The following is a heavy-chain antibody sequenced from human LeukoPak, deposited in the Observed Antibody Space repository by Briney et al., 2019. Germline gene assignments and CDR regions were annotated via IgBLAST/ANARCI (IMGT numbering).Heavy chain of an antibody. CDR1: GFTFSSYG. V-gene: IGHV3-30*19. Sequence: GGSLRLSCAASGFTFSSYGMHWVRQAPGKGLEWVAVIWYDGSNKYYADSVKGRFTISRDNSKNTLYLQMNSLRAEDTAVYYCARDSSSGWYGGFLDYWGQGTLVTVSS. J-gene: IGHJ4*02. D-gene: IGHD6-19*01. CDR2: IWYDGSNK. CDR3: ARDSSSGWYGGFLDY.